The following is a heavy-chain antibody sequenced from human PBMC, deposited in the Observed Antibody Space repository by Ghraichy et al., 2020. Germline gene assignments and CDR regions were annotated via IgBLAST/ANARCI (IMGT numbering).Heavy chain of an antibody. CDR3: ARVRVYCSSTNVYAHDFDY. V-gene: IGHV3-7*01. Sequence: GGSLRLSCADSGFTFSNYWMSWVRQAPGKGLEWVANIKHDGSAKYYENSVKGRFIISRDNAKNSLFLQMNSLRAEATAVYYCARVRVYCSSTNVYAHDFDYWGQGTLVTVSS. CDR2: IKHDGSAK. J-gene: IGHJ4*02. D-gene: IGHD2-2*01. CDR1: GFTFSNYW.